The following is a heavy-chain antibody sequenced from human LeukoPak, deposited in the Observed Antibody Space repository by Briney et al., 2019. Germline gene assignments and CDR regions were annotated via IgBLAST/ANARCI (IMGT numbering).Heavy chain of an antibody. CDR3: ARAGPRYYGSGSYFRDAFDI. CDR2: IYSSGST. V-gene: IGHV4-59*01. J-gene: IGHJ3*02. CDR1: GDSISGYY. Sequence: SETLSLTCTVSGDSISGYYWSWIRQSPGKGLEWIGFIYSSGSTKYNPSLKSRVTFSIDTSTHQFSLRLTSVTASDTAVYYCARAGPRYYGSGSYFRDAFDIWGQGTTVTVSS. D-gene: IGHD3-10*01.